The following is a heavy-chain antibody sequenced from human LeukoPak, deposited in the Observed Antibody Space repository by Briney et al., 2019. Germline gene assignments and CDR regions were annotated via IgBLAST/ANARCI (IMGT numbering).Heavy chain of an antibody. V-gene: IGHV3-30*18. J-gene: IGHJ4*02. CDR1: GFTFSNYG. D-gene: IGHD3-10*01. CDR2: ISYDGSNK. CDR3: AKEPYVSHYYGSGSYRTSFFFDY. Sequence: QSGGSLRLSCAASGFTFSNYGIHWVRQAPGKGLEWVALISYDGSNKYYADSVKGRFTISRDNAKNTVYLQMNSLRPEDTSVYYCAKEPYVSHYYGSGSYRTSFFFDYWGRGTLVTVSS.